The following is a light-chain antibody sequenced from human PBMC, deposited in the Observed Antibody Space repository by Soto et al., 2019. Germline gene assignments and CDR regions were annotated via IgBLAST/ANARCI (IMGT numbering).Light chain of an antibody. J-gene: IGKJ4*01. V-gene: IGKV3-15*01. Sequence: IVMTQTPATLSVSPGGRVTLSCRASQSVSYHVAWYQQKPGQTPRLVIYDASTRASGIPARFSGTRSGTEFSLTVSSRQSEDFGIYYCQQYNSWLTFGGGTRVDIK. CDR2: DAS. CDR3: QQYNSWLT. CDR1: QSVSYH.